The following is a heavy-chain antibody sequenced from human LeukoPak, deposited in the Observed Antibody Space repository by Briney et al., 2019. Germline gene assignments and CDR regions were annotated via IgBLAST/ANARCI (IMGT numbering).Heavy chain of an antibody. CDR1: GFSFSTYA. J-gene: IGHJ4*02. CDR3: ARETSGSH. V-gene: IGHV3-23*01. CDR2: ITNSGGST. D-gene: IGHD1-26*01. Sequence: PGGSLRLSCAAFGFSFSTYAMTWVRQAPGKGLEWVSTITNSGGSTYYADSVKGRFTISRGNSKNSLYLQMNSLRAEDTAVYYCARETSGSHWGQGTLVTVSS.